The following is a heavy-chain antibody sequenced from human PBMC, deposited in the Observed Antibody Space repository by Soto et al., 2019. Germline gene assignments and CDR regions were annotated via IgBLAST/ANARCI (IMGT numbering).Heavy chain of an antibody. D-gene: IGHD2-21*02. CDR3: AHSDVWICGVDCYLFRE. CDR1: GFSLSTSGVG. J-gene: IGHJ4*02. Sequence: QITLKESGPTLVKPTQTLTLTCTFSGFSLSTSGVGVGWIRQPPGKALEWLALIYWNEDKRYSPSLKSRLTITKDTSKNQVVLTMTNMDPVDTATYYCAHSDVWICGVDCYLFREWGQGSLVTVSS. V-gene: IGHV2-5*01. CDR2: IYWNEDK.